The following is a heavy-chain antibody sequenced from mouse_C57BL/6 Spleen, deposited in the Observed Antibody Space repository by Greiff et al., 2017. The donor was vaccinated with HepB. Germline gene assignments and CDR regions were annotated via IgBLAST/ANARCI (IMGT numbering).Heavy chain of an antibody. J-gene: IGHJ1*03. D-gene: IGHD3-3*01. CDR2: IYPRSGNT. CDR1: GYTFTSYG. Sequence: VQLQQSGAELARPGASVTLSCKASGYTFTSYGISWVKQSTGQGLEWIGEIYPRSGNTYYNEKLKGKATLTADKSSSTAYMEIRSLTSEDSAVYFCARGGPDWYFDVWGTGTTVTVSS. CDR3: ARGGPDWYFDV. V-gene: IGHV1-81*01.